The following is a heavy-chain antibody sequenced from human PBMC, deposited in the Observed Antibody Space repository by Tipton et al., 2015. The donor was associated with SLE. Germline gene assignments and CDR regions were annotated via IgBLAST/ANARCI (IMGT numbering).Heavy chain of an antibody. Sequence: LRLSCTVTGFSINSGYYWGWIRRPPGKGLEWIGYMHHSGLSYFNPSLKNRVSISLDSSRNQVFLNLNSVTAADTAVYYCTRSSPDYYDSSGFYYWGQGKQVTVSS. D-gene: IGHD3-22*01. V-gene: IGHV4-38-2*02. CDR3: TRSSPDYYDSSGFYY. CDR2: MHHSGLS. J-gene: IGHJ4*02. CDR1: GFSINSGYY.